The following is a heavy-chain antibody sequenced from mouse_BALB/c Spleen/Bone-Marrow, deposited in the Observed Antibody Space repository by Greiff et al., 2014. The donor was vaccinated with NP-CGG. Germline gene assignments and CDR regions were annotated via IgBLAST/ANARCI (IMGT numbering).Heavy chain of an antibody. J-gene: IGHJ4*01. D-gene: IGHD4-1*01. Sequence: QVQLQQSGAELVRPGASVKLSCKASGYTFTSYWINWVKQRPGQGLEWIGNIYPSDSYTNYNQKFKDKATLTVDKSSSTTYMQLSSPTSEDSEVYNYTRSGTLGAMDYWGQGTSVTVSS. CDR2: IYPSDSYT. CDR3: TRSGTLGAMDY. V-gene: IGHV1-69*02. CDR1: GYTFTSYW.